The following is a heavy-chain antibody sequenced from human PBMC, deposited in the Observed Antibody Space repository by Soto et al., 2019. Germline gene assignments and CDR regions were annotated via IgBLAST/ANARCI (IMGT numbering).Heavy chain of an antibody. V-gene: IGHV4-39*01. CDR3: AKREDSSRFGGLDI. Sequence: PSETLSLTCSVSGDSMKSSGYYWSWIRQHPGQGLEWIGSVHSTGGTYYSPSLRSRVTISVDTSKNLFSLKMTSASATDTAVYFCAKREDSSRFGGLDIWGQGTAVTVSS. CDR2: VHSTGGT. J-gene: IGHJ6*02. CDR1: GDSMKSSGYY. D-gene: IGHD3-3*01.